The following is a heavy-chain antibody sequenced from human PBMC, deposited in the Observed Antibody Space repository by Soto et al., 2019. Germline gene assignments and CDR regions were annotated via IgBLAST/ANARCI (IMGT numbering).Heavy chain of an antibody. V-gene: IGHV3-21*06. CDR2: MSSRGSYI. D-gene: IGHD4-17*01. J-gene: IGHJ6*02. CDR1: GCDFDSYT. Sequence: GSLRLSCVASGCDFDSYTIHWVRQAPGKGLEWVSFMSSRGSYIFYADSVKGRFTISRDNAKSILYLQMNSLRAEDTAVYYCARDLGDYGDYLYYHYAMDVWGQGTTVTVSS. CDR3: ARDLGDYGDYLYYHYAMDV.